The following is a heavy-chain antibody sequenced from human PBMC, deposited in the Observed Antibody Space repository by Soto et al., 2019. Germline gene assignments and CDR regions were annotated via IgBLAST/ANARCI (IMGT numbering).Heavy chain of an antibody. V-gene: IGHV3-30-3*01. CDR1: GFTFSSYA. Sequence: QVQLVESGGGVVQPGRSLRLSCAASGFTFSSYAMYWVRQAPGKGLEWVAVISYEGSNKYYADSVKGRFTISKDISRNTLYMQMNSLRAEDTAVYYCARAGGDGGRCYTMVGLRYGMDVWGQGTTVTVSS. D-gene: IGHD2-15*01. CDR3: ARAGGDGGRCYTMVGLRYGMDV. CDR2: ISYEGSNK. J-gene: IGHJ6*02.